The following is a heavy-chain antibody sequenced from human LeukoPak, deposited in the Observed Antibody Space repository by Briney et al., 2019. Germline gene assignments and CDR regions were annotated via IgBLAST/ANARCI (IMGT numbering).Heavy chain of an antibody. J-gene: IGHJ5*02. CDR1: GGSISSYY. CDR2: IYYSGST. D-gene: IGHD3-3*01. CDR3: ASGLRFLEWLLLDP. Sequence: SETLSLTCTVSGGSISSYYWSWIRQPPGKGLEWIGYIYYSGSTNYNPSLKSRVTISVDTSKNQFSLKLSSVTAADTAVYYCASGLRFLEWLLLDPWGQGTLVTVSS. V-gene: IGHV4-59*01.